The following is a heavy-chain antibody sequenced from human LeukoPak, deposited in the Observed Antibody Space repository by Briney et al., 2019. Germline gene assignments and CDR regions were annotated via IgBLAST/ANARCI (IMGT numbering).Heavy chain of an antibody. CDR1: GFTFSSYS. V-gene: IGHV3-21*01. CDR3: ARLLNSGSYGYYYYYYMDV. Sequence: PGGSLRLSCAASGFTFSSYSMNWVRQAPGKGLEWVSSISSSSSYIYYADSVKGRFTISRDNAKNSLYLQMNSLRAEDTAVYYCARLLNSGSYGYYYYYYMDVWGKGTTVTVSS. CDR2: ISSSSSYI. D-gene: IGHD1-26*01. J-gene: IGHJ6*03.